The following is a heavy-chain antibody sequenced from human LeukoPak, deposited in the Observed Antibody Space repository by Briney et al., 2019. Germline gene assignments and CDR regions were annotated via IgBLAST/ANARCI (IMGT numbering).Heavy chain of an antibody. CDR2: ISGSGRDT. Sequence: PGGSLRLSCVASGFSFSIYTMTWFRQAPGKGLEWVSSISGSGRDTHFADSVKGRFTDSRDNSRNTLFLQMNSLRVEDTAVYHSAKAKGGLWGQGTLVTVSS. V-gene: IGHV3-23*01. CDR1: GFSFSIYT. D-gene: IGHD2-15*01. J-gene: IGHJ4*02. CDR3: AKAKGGL.